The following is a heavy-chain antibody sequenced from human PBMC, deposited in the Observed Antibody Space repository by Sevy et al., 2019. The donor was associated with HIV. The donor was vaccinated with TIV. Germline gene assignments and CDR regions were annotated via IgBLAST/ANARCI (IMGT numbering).Heavy chain of an antibody. V-gene: IGHV3-23*01. J-gene: IGHJ4*02. CDR2: LSFGCGEI. CDR1: GFTFSKYS. D-gene: IGHD2-8*01. CDR3: AREGCTKPHDY. Sequence: GVYLRLSCAASGFTFSKYSMSWVRQPPGKELEWVSTLSFGCGEINYADSVKGRFTISRDNSKSSVYLQMNNLRPEDTAVYYCAREGCTKPHDYWGQGTLVTVSS.